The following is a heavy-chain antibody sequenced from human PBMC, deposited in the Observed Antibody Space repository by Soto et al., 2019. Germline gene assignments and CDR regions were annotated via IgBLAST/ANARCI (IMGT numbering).Heavy chain of an antibody. CDR1: GGSISSYY. V-gene: IGHV4-59*08. J-gene: IGHJ4*02. CDR3: ARKGLGLDFWSGYKWYYFDY. Sequence: SETLSLTCTVSGGSISSYYWSWIRQPPGKGLEWIGYIYYSGSTNYNPSLKSRVTISVDTSKNQFSLRLSSVTAADTAVYYCARKGLGLDFWSGYKWYYFDYWGQGTLVTVS. CDR2: IYYSGST. D-gene: IGHD3-3*01.